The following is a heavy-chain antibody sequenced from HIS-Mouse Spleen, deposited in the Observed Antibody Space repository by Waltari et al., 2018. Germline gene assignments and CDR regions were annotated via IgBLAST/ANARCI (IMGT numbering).Heavy chain of an antibody. CDR1: GGSFSGYY. D-gene: IGHD3-16*01. V-gene: IGHV4-34*01. J-gene: IGHJ4*02. CDR2: INHSGST. CDR3: ARGLRGDSED. Sequence: QVQLQQWGAGLLKPSETLSLTCAVYGGSFSGYYWSWIRQPPGKGLEWIGEINHSGSTNSNPSLKSRVTISVDTSKNQFSLKLSSVTAADTAVYYCARGLRGDSEDWGQGTLVTVSS.